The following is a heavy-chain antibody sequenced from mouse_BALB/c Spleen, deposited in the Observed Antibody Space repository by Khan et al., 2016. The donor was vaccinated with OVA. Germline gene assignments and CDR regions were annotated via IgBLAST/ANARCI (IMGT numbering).Heavy chain of an antibody. CDR2: ISTYSANT. V-gene: IGHV1S137*01. Sequence: QVQLQQSGPELVRPGVSVKISCKGSGYTFTDYAMYWVKQSHAETLEWIGLISTYSANTNYNQKFKGKATMTVDKSSSTAYMVLARLTSEDSAIYYCARPAYDGFFDYWGQGTALTVSS. J-gene: IGHJ2*01. D-gene: IGHD2-3*01. CDR3: ARPAYDGFFDY. CDR1: GYTFTDYA.